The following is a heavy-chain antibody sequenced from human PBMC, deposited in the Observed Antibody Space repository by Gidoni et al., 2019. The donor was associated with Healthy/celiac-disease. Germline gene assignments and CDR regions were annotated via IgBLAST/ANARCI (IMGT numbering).Heavy chain of an antibody. CDR2: INPNSGGT. D-gene: IGHD1-1*01. V-gene: IGHV1-2*06. J-gene: IGHJ4*02. Sequence: QVQLVQSGAEVKTPGASVKVSCKASGYTFTDYYWHWVLQAPGQGLEYLGRINPNSGGTNSAQKFQGRVTMTRDTSIRTAYMDLSSLRSDDTAVYYCATGPSGDFDYWGQGTLVTVSS. CDR1: GYTFTDYY. CDR3: ATGPSGDFDY.